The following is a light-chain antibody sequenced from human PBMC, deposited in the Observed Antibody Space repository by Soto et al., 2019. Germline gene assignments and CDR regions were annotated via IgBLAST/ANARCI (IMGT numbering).Light chain of an antibody. V-gene: IGKV1-9*01. J-gene: IGKJ4*01. Sequence: DIPLTQSPSFLSTSVGDRVTITCRASQGISSYLAWYQQKPGKAPKLLIYAASTLQSGVPSRFSGSGSGTEFTLTISSLQPEDFATYYCQQLKSFPLTFGGGTKVELK. CDR1: QGISSY. CDR3: QQLKSFPLT. CDR2: AAS.